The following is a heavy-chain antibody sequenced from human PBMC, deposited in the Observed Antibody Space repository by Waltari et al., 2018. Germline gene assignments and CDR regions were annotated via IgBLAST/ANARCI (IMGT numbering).Heavy chain of an antibody. V-gene: IGHV1-46*01. CDR1: GYTFTSYY. CDR3: ARDGNSSSSYYYYYMDV. D-gene: IGHD6-6*01. CDR2: INPSGGST. Sequence: QVQLVQSGAEVKKPGASVKVSCKASGYTFTSYYMHWVRQAPGQGLEWMGIINPSGGSTSYAQKCQGRVTMTRDTSTSTVYMELSSLRSEDTAVYYCARDGNSSSSYYYYYMDVWGKGTTVTISS. J-gene: IGHJ6*03.